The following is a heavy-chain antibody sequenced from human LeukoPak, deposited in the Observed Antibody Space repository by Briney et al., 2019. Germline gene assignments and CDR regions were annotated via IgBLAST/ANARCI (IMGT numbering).Heavy chain of an antibody. D-gene: IGHD6-13*01. CDR2: IYYSGST. CDR3: ARGSYSSSWYD. V-gene: IGHV4-59*01. CDR1: GGSISSYY. Sequence: SETLSLTCTVSGGSISSYYWSWIRQPPGKGLEWIGYIYYSGSTNYNPSLNSRVTISVDTSKNQFSLKLSSVTAADTAVYYCARGSYSSSWYDWGQGTLVTVSS. J-gene: IGHJ4*02.